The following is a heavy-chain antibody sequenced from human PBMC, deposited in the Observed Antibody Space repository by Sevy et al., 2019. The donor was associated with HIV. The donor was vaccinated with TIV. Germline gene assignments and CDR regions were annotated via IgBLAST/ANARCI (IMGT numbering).Heavy chain of an antibody. V-gene: IGHV1-18*01. Sequence: ASVKVSCKASGYTFTSYGISWVRQAPGQGLEWMGWISAYNGNTNYAQKLQGRVTMTTDTSTSTAYMELRSLRSDDTAVYYCARDFYRAVAGPFGYWGQGTLVTVSS. CDR3: ARDFYRAVAGPFGY. J-gene: IGHJ4*02. D-gene: IGHD6-19*01. CDR1: GYTFTSYG. CDR2: ISAYNGNT.